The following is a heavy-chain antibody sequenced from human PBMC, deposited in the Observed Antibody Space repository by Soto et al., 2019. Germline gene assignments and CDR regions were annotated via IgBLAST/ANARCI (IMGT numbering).Heavy chain of an antibody. J-gene: IGHJ6*02. V-gene: IGHV4-39*01. CDR2: IYYSGYT. D-gene: IGHD3-16*01. CDR1: GGSIRSSSYY. Sequence: SETLSLTCTVSGGSIRSSSYYCGWIRQPPGKGLEWIGSIYYSGYTYYNPSLKSRVTISVDTSKNQFSLKLSSVTAADTAVYYCARHNGPLYVGYYYDMDVWGQGTTVT. CDR3: ARHNGPLYVGYYYDMDV.